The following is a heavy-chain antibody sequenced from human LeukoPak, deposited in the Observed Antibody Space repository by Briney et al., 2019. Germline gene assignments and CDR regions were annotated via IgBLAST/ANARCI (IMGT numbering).Heavy chain of an antibody. Sequence: GGSLRLSCAASGFTFSSYAMSWVRQAPGKGLEWVSVIYSGGSTYYADSVKGRFTISRDNSKNTLYLQMNSLRAEDTAVYYCARVDYGDYHSAFDIWGQGTMVTVSS. J-gene: IGHJ3*02. CDR1: GFTFSSYA. V-gene: IGHV3-53*01. CDR2: IYSGGST. CDR3: ARVDYGDYHSAFDI. D-gene: IGHD4-17*01.